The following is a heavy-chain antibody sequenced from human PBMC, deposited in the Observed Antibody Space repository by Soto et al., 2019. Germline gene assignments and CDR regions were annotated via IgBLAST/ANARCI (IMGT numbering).Heavy chain of an antibody. Sequence: SETLSLTCTVSGGSISSYYWSWIRQPPGKGLEWIGYIYYSGSTNYNPSLKSRVTISVDTSKNQFSLKLSSVTAADTAVYYCARDLSGGYIAVAGTLDYWGQGTLVTVSS. CDR3: ARDLSGGYIAVAGTLDY. V-gene: IGHV4-59*12. J-gene: IGHJ4*02. CDR1: GGSISSYY. CDR2: IYYSGST. D-gene: IGHD6-19*01.